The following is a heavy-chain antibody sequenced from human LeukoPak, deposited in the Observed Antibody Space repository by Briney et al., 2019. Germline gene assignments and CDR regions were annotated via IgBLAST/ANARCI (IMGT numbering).Heavy chain of an antibody. CDR3: ARDRSPDFWSGDYRDAFDI. CDR2: ISGYNGNI. D-gene: IGHD3-3*01. Sequence: GASVKVSCKASGYTFTSYGISWVRQAPGQGLEWMGWISGYNGNINSAQKLQGRVSMTTDTSTSTAYMELRSLRSDDTAVYYCARDRSPDFWSGDYRDAFDIWGQGTMVTVSS. CDR1: GYTFTSYG. V-gene: IGHV1-18*01. J-gene: IGHJ3*02.